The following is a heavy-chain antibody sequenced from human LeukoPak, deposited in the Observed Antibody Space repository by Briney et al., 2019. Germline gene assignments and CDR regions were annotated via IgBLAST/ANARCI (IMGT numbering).Heavy chain of an antibody. CDR3: ARGLPDYYDSSGYYHD. CDR1: GFTFSSYA. J-gene: IGHJ4*02. D-gene: IGHD3-22*01. CDR2: ISSNGGST. V-gene: IGHV3-64*01. Sequence: GGSLRLSCAASGFTFSSYAMHWVRQAPGKGLEYVSAISSNGGSTYYANSVKGRFTISRDTSKNTLYLQMGSLRAEDMAVYYCARGLPDYYDSSGYYHDWGQGTLVTVSS.